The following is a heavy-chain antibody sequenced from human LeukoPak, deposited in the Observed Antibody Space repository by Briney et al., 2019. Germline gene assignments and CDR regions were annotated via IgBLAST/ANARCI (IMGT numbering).Heavy chain of an antibody. D-gene: IGHD4-23*01. CDR3: ARDRNGGNTYYFDY. J-gene: IGHJ4*02. CDR1: GFTLSSYA. V-gene: IGHV3-23*01. Sequence: GGSLRLSCAASGFTLSSYAMSWVRQAPGKGLEWVSATSSSDAGTYYADSVRGRFTISRDNSKNTLYLQMNSLRAEDTALYYCARDRNGGNTYYFDYWGQGTLVTVSS. CDR2: TSSSDAGT.